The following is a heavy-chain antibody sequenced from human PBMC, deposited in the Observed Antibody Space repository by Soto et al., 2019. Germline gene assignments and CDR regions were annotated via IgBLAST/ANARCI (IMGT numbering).Heavy chain of an antibody. CDR3: AKSQEIGTHFFDS. CDR1: GFTFSGFD. V-gene: IGHV3-13*01. D-gene: IGHD6-13*01. Sequence: PGGSLRLSCEASGFTFSGFDMHWVRQPTGKGLEWVSSIGTAGDTYYAVSVKGRFTISRDNAKHSLSLQMNSLRAGDMAVYFCAKSQEIGTHFFDSWGQGTQVTVSS. J-gene: IGHJ4*02. CDR2: IGTAGDT.